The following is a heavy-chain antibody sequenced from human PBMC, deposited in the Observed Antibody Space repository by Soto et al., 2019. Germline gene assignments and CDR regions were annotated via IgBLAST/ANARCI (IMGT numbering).Heavy chain of an antibody. CDR1: GGSISSGDYY. Sequence: PSETLPLTCTVSGGSISSGDYYWSWIRQPPGKGLEWIGYIYYSGSTYYNPSLKSRVTISVDTSKNQFSLKLSSVTAADTAVYYCAREDGDLSHFQHWGQGTLVTVSS. CDR3: AREDGDLSHFQH. J-gene: IGHJ1*01. V-gene: IGHV4-30-4*01. D-gene: IGHD2-21*02. CDR2: IYYSGST.